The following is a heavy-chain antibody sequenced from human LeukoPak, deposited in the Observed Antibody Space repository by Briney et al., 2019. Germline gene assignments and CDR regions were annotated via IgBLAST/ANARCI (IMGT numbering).Heavy chain of an antibody. Sequence: GGSLRLSCAASGFIFNTYRMTWVRQALGKGLEWVANIKQDGSKKSYVDSVKGRFTISRDNAKNSLYLQMNSLRAEDTAIYYCTRVGYIDEGIDYWGQGTLVTVSS. D-gene: IGHD5-24*01. V-gene: IGHV3-7*04. J-gene: IGHJ4*02. CDR1: GFIFNTYR. CDR2: IKQDGSKK. CDR3: TRVGYIDEGIDY.